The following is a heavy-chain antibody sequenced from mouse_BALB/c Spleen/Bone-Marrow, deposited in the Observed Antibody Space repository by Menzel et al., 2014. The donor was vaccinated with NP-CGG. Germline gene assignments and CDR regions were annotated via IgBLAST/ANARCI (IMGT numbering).Heavy chain of an antibody. V-gene: IGHV7-3*02. Sequence: EVQGVESGGGLVQPGGSLRLSCATSGFTFTDYYMNWVRQPPGKALEWLGFIRNKANGYTTEYSASVRSRFTISRDNSQNILYLQMNTLRADDSATYYCARDIGRVFFDYWGQGTTLTVSS. CDR1: GFTFTDYY. CDR3: ARDIGRVFFDY. J-gene: IGHJ2*01. CDR2: IRNKANGYTT.